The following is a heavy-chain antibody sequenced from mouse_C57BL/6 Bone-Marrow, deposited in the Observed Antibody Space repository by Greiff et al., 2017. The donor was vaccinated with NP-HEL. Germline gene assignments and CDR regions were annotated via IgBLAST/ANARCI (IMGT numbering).Heavy chain of an antibody. D-gene: IGHD3-3*01. CDR1: GYAFSSSW. CDR2: IYPGDGDT. Sequence: VKLQQSGPELVKPGASVKISCKASGYAFSSSWMNWVKQRPGKGLEWIGRIYPGDGDTNYNGKFKGKATLTADKSSSTAYMQLSSLTSEDSAVYFCARKEGRDYWGQGTTLTVSS. CDR3: ARKEGRDY. V-gene: IGHV1-82*01. J-gene: IGHJ2*01.